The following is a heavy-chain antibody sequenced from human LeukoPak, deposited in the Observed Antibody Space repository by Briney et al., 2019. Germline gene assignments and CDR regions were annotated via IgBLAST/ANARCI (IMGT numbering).Heavy chain of an antibody. CDR3: AKADATIGGAFDT. V-gene: IGHV3-53*01. D-gene: IGHD3-16*01. CDR1: GFTVSSNY. Sequence: GGSLRLSCAASGFTVSSNYMSWVRQAPGKGLEWVSVIYSGGSTYYADSVKGRFTISRDNPRSTLYLEMNILRAEDTAVYYCAKADATIGGAFDTWGQGTMVIVSS. CDR2: IYSGGST. J-gene: IGHJ3*02.